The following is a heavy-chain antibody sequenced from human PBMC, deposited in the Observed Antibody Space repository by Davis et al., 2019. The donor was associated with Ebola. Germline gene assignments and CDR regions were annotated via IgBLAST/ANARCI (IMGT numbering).Heavy chain of an antibody. CDR3: ARRTTVTFYYYGMDV. CDR1: AYTFTSYA. D-gene: IGHD4-17*01. J-gene: IGHJ6*02. CDR2: INTNTGNP. Sequence: ASVQVSCKASAYTFTSYAMNWVRQAPGQGLEWMGWINTNTGNPAYAQGFTGRFVFSLDTSVSTAYLQISSLKAEDTAVYYCARRTTVTFYYYGMDVWGQGTTVTVSS. V-gene: IGHV7-4-1*02.